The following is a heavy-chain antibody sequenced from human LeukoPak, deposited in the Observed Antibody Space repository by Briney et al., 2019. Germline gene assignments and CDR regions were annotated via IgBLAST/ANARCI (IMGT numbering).Heavy chain of an antibody. CDR2: ISSSSSYI. CDR3: ARAGGYCSGGSCLVFAYYYYYMDV. Sequence: GGSLRLSCAASGFTFSSYSMNWVRQAPGKGLEWVSSISSSSSYIYYADSVKGRFTISRDNAKNSLYLQMNSLRAEDTAVYYCARAGGYCSGGSCLVFAYYYYYMDVWGKGTTVTVSS. J-gene: IGHJ6*03. CDR1: GFTFSSYS. D-gene: IGHD2-15*01. V-gene: IGHV3-21*01.